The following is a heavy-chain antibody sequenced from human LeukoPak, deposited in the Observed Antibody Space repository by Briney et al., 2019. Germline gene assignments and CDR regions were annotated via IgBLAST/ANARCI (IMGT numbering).Heavy chain of an antibody. V-gene: IGHV4-39*07. D-gene: IGHD3-10*01. CDR1: GGSINSSSYY. J-gene: IGHJ5*02. CDR3: ARFFNGGWFDP. CDR2: LYYSGTT. Sequence: SETLSLTCTVSGGSINSSSYYWGWIRQPPGKGLEWIGSLYYSGTTYCTPSLKGRVSISVDTSKNQFSLKLSSVTAADTAVYYCARFFNGGWFDPWGQGTLVTVSS.